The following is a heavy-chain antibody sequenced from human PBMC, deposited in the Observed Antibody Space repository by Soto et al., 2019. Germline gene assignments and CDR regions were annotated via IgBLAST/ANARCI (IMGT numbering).Heavy chain of an antibody. CDR3: ARSPDSSGYYPRWYYYGMDV. CDR1: GGSISSSSYY. Sequence: SETLSLTCTVSGGSISSSSYYWGWIRQPPGKRLEWIGSIYYSGSTNYNPSLKSRVTISVDKSKNQFSLKLSSVTAADTAVYYCARSPDSSGYYPRWYYYGMDVWGQGTTVTV. J-gene: IGHJ6*02. D-gene: IGHD3-22*01. CDR2: IYYSGST. V-gene: IGHV4-39*07.